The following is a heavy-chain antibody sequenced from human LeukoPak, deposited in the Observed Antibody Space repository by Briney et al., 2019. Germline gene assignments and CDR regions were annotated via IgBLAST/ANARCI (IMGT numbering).Heavy chain of an antibody. CDR3: ARDSPDYYDSSGLAFDI. J-gene: IGHJ3*02. V-gene: IGHV3-21*01. CDR2: ISSSSSYI. D-gene: IGHD3-22*01. Sequence: GGSLRLSCAASGFTFSSYSMNCVRQAPGKGLEWVSSISSSSSYIYYADSVKGRFTISRDNAKNSLYLQMNSLRAEDTAVYYCARDSPDYYDSSGLAFDIWGQGTMVTVSS. CDR1: GFTFSSYS.